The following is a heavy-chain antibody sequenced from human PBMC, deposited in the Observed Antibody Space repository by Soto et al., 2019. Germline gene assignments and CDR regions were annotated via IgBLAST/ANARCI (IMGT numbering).Heavy chain of an antibody. CDR3: ARDKITGIVDY. CDR2: INHSGST. D-gene: IGHD2-8*02. V-gene: IGHV4-34*01. CDR1: GGSFSGYY. J-gene: IGHJ4*02. Sequence: QVQLQQWGAGLLKPSETLSLTCAVYGGSFSGYYWTWIRQPPGPGLGWIGEINHSGSTNYNPSLKSRVTISVDTSKNPFSLKLTSVTAADTAVYYWARDKITGIVDYWGQGTRVTVSS.